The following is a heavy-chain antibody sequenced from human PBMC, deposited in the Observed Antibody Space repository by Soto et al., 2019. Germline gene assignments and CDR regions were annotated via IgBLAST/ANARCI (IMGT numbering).Heavy chain of an antibody. CDR2: ISGSGGST. J-gene: IGHJ5*02. V-gene: IGHV3-23*01. CDR3: AKDGIVVVVAAAFDP. CDR1: GFTFSSYA. Sequence: EVQLLESGGGLVQPGGSLRLSCAASGFTFSSYAMSWVRQAPGKGLEWVSAISGSGGSTYYADSVKGRFTISRDNSKNTLFLQMNSLRAEDTAVYYCAKDGIVVVVAAAFDPWGQGTLVTVSS. D-gene: IGHD2-15*01.